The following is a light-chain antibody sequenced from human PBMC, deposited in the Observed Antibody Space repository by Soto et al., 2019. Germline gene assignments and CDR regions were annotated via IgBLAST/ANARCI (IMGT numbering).Light chain of an antibody. Sequence: EIVLTQSPATLSLSPGERATLSCRASQSVSRYLAWYQQKPGQAPRLLIYGAFTRATGIPARFSGTGFGTEFTLTISSLQSEDFALYYCQQYNDWPLTFGQGTKVDIK. CDR3: QQYNDWPLT. J-gene: IGKJ1*01. CDR2: GAF. V-gene: IGKV3-15*01. CDR1: QSVSRY.